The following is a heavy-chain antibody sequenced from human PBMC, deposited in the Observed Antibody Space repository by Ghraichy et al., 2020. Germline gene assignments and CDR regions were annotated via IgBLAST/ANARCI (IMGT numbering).Heavy chain of an antibody. D-gene: IGHD3-22*01. CDR2: IRYDGSNK. CDR3: ATPDGNYYDTSGYQYYFDY. CDR1: GFTFTSCG. J-gene: IGHJ4*02. V-gene: IGHV3-30*02. Sequence: GGSLRLSCAASGFTFTSCGMHWVRQAPGKGLEWVAFIRYDGSNKYYAESVKGRFIISRDNSQNTLYLQMNSLRAEDTAVYYCATPDGNYYDTSGYQYYFDYWGQGTLVTVSS.